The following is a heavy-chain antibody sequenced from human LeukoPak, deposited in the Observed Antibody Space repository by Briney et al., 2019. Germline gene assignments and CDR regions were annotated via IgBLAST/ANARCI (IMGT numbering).Heavy chain of an antibody. V-gene: IGHV3-30-3*01. CDR1: GFTFSSYA. CDR2: LAYDGSNK. CDR3: ARDPRWNHGGYFDD. D-gene: IGHD1-14*01. J-gene: IGHJ4*02. Sequence: GRFLRLSCAASGFTFSSYAMHWVRQAPGKGLEWVAVLAYDGSNKDYADSVKGRFTISRDNSKNTLYLQMNSLRAEDTAVYYCARDPRWNHGGYFDDWGQGTLVTVSS.